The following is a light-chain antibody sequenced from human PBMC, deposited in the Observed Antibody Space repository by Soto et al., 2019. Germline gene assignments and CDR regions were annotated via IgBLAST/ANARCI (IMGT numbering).Light chain of an antibody. J-gene: IGLJ1*01. V-gene: IGLV2-14*01. Sequence: QSALTQPRSVSGSPGQSVTISCTGTSSDVGGYNYVSWYQQHPGKAPKLMIYDVSNRPSGVSSRFSGSKSDNTASLTIYGLQAEDEADYYCSSYTKNSPYVFGTGTKLTVL. CDR2: DVS. CDR3: SSYTKNSPYV. CDR1: SSDVGGYNY.